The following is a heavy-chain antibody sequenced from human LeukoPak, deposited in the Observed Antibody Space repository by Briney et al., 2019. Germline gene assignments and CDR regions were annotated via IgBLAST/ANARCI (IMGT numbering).Heavy chain of an antibody. CDR1: GFTFSSYA. Sequence: GGSLRLSCAASGFTFSSYAMSWVRQAPGKGREWVSAISGSGGSTYYADSVKGRFTISRDNSKNTLYLQRNSLRAEDTAVYYCAKDPWIAAVPKGMDVWGQGTTVTVSS. D-gene: IGHD6-13*01. CDR3: AKDPWIAAVPKGMDV. CDR2: ISGSGGST. J-gene: IGHJ6*02. V-gene: IGHV3-23*01.